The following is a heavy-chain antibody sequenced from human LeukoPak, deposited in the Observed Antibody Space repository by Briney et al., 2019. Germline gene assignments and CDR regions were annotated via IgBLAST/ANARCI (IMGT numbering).Heavy chain of an antibody. D-gene: IGHD5-12*01. Sequence: GGSLRLSCAASGFTFSNFVLNWVRQAPGKGLEWVANIKQDGSEKDYVESVKGRFTISRDNAKSSLYLQMNSLRAEDTAVYYCVRAGSGYDSTSHYYYYMDVWGKGTTVTVSS. CDR3: VRAGSGYDSTSHYYYYMDV. CDR2: IKQDGSEK. CDR1: GFTFSNFV. V-gene: IGHV3-7*01. J-gene: IGHJ6*03.